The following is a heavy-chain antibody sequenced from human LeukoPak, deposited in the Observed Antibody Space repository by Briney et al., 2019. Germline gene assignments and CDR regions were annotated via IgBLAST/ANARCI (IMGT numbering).Heavy chain of an antibody. Sequence: SETLSLTCTVSGSSISSHYWSWIRQPPGKGLEWIGYIYYSGSANYNPSLKSRVTISVDTSKNQFSLKLSSVTAADTAVYYCARCELPPYYYYYYMDVWGKGTTVTVSS. J-gene: IGHJ6*03. V-gene: IGHV4-59*11. CDR3: ARCELPPYYYYYYMDV. CDR2: IYYSGSA. D-gene: IGHD3-10*01. CDR1: GSSISSHY.